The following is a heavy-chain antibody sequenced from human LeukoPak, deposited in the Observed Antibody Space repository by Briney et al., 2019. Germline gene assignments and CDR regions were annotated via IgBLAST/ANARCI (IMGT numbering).Heavy chain of an antibody. J-gene: IGHJ6*02. CDR1: GFTFSSYW. CDR2: IKQDGSEK. CDR3: AREVVVAATQYYYYGMDV. Sequence: PGGSLRLPCAASGFTFSSYWMSWVRQAPGKGLEWVANIKQDGSEKYYVDSVKGRFTISRDNAKNSLYLQMNSLRAEDTAVYYCAREVVVAATQYYYYGMDVWGQGTTVTVSS. D-gene: IGHD2-15*01. V-gene: IGHV3-7*05.